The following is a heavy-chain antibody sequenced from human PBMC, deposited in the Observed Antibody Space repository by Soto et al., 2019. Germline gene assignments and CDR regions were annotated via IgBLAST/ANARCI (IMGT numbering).Heavy chain of an antibody. CDR3: ARERIPVEPVAIRCWFDP. J-gene: IGHJ5*02. Sequence: EVQLVETGGGLIQPGGSLRLSCAASGFTVSSNYMSWVRQAPGKGLEWVSTISGSGGGTYYTDSAEGRFTISRDNSKNTLYLQMNSLRAEDTAIYYCARERIPVEPVAIRCWFDPWGQGTLVTVSS. CDR1: GFTVSSNY. D-gene: IGHD2-2*02. V-gene: IGHV3-53*02. CDR2: ISGSGGGT.